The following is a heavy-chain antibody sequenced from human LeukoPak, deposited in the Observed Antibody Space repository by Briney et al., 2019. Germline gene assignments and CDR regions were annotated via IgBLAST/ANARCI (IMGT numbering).Heavy chain of an antibody. Sequence: SGGSLRLSCAASGFTFSSYGMHWVRQAPGKGLEWVAVIWYDGSNKYYADSVKGRFTISRDNSKNTLYLQMNSLRAEDTAVYYCARDSRYYYDSSPYDYWGRGTLVTVSS. J-gene: IGHJ4*02. V-gene: IGHV3-33*01. CDR2: IWYDGSNK. CDR1: GFTFSSYG. D-gene: IGHD3-22*01. CDR3: ARDSRYYYDSSPYDY.